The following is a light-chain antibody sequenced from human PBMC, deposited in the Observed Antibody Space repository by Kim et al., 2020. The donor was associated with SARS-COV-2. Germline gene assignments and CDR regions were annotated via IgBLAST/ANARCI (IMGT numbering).Light chain of an antibody. Sequence: QSITSSCTGTRSDVGSYNLVSWYQQHPGKAPKLMIYEVSERPSGVSNRFSGSKSGNTASLTISGLQAEDEADYYCCSYAGSSTSVVFGGGTQLTVL. J-gene: IGLJ2*01. CDR3: CSYAGSSTSVV. CDR1: RSDVGSYNL. V-gene: IGLV2-23*02. CDR2: EVS.